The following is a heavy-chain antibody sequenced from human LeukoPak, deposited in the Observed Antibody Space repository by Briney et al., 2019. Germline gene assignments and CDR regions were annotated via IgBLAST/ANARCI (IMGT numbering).Heavy chain of an antibody. D-gene: IGHD6-19*01. CDR3: ARRSGIAVAGAFDH. V-gene: IGHV3-23*01. CDR1: GFTFSNYA. CDR2: ISGSGDST. Sequence: PGGSLRLSCAASGFTFSNYAMRWVRQAPGKGLEWVSGISGSGDSTYYADSVKGRFTISRDNSKNTLYLQMNSLRAEDTAVYYCARRSGIAVAGAFDHWGQGTLVTVSP. J-gene: IGHJ4*02.